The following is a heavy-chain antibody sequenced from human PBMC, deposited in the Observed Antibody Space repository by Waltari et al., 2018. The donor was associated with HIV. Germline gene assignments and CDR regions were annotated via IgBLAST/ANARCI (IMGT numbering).Heavy chain of an antibody. J-gene: IGHJ3*02. D-gene: IGHD2-15*01. Sequence: EVQLVESGGGLVQPGGYLRLSCAASGFTFHTYWMHWLRQVPGKGLVWVSRMTSDGTTRSYADSVKGRFTIARDNAKNTLYVEMNSLRADDTAVYYCASSGVYAHDAFKIWGQGTKVIVSS. V-gene: IGHV3-74*01. CDR3: ASSGVYAHDAFKI. CDR2: MTSDGTTR. CDR1: GFTFHTYW.